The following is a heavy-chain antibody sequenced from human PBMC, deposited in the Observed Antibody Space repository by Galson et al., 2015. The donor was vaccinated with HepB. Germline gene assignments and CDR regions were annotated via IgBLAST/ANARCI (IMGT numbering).Heavy chain of an antibody. CDR1: GYTFTSYV. D-gene: IGHD6-19*01. V-gene: IGHV1-18*04. CDR3: ARGGTGSDY. CDR2: ISGYNDHT. J-gene: IGHJ4*02. Sequence: SVKVSCKASGYTFTSYVISWVRQAPGQGLEWLGRISGYNDHTNYAQNLQNKGTMTTDTSTSTAYLELRRLKSDDTAIYYCARGGTGSDYWGQGTLVTVSS.